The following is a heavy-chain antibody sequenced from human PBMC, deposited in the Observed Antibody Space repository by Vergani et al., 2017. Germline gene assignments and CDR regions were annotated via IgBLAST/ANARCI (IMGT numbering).Heavy chain of an antibody. CDR3: AREVKAARGYYYYGMDV. CDR1: GDSVSSNSAS. J-gene: IGHJ6*02. CDR2: TYYRSKWYN. Sequence: QVQLQQSGPGLVKTSQTLSLTCAISGDSVSSNSASWNWIRQSPSRGLEWLGRTYYRSKWYNDYAVSVKSRITINPDTSKNQFSLQLNSVTPEDTAVYYCAREVKAARGYYYYGMDVWGQGTTVTVSS. V-gene: IGHV6-1*01. D-gene: IGHD6-25*01.